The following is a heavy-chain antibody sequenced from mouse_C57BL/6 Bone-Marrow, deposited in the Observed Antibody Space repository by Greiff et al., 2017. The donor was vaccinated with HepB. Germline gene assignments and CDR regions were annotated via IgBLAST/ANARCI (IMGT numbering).Heavy chain of an antibody. CDR3: ARTWEERAGFAY. J-gene: IGHJ3*01. V-gene: IGHV7-3*01. CDR2: IRNKANGYTT. D-gene: IGHD4-1*01. Sequence: EVKLVESGGGLVQPGGSLSLSCAASGFTFTDYYMSWVRQPPGKALEWLGFIRNKANGYTTEYSASVKGRFTNSRDNSQSILYLQMNALSAEDSATYYCARTWEERAGFAYWGQGTLVTVAT. CDR1: GFTFTDYY.